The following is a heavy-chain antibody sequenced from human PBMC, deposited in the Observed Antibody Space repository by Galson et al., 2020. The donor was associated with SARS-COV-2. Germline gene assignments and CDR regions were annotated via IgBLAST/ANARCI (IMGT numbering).Heavy chain of an antibody. CDR3: ARGSRREGYNL. CDR2: IIGNGKT. CDR1: GLSVNRSS. J-gene: IGHJ4*02. D-gene: IGHD5-12*01. Sequence: AGSLRLSCAVSGLSVNRSSMSWVRQAPGGGLEWVSSIIGNGKTYYADSVKGRFTISRDHTKNTLFLQMNSLRVEDTALYYCARGSRREGYNLWGQGTLATVSS. V-gene: IGHV3-23*01.